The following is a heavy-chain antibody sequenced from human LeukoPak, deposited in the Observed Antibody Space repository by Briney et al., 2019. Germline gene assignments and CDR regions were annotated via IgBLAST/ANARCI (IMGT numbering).Heavy chain of an antibody. D-gene: IGHD6-19*01. J-gene: IGHJ3*02. CDR1: GFTFSSYG. V-gene: IGHV3-33*06. CDR2: IWYDGSNK. Sequence: CAXSGFTFSSYGMHWVRQAPGKGLEWVAVIWYDGSNKYYADSVKGRFTISRDNSKNTLYLQMNSLRAEDTAVYYCAKGVAVAGTHAFDIWGQGTMVTVSS. CDR3: AKGVAVAGTHAFDI.